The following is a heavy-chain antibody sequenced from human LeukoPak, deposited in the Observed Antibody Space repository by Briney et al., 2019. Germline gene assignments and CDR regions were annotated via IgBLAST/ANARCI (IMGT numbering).Heavy chain of an antibody. CDR3: ARHAKSLARVLPAAMSRFSWFDP. CDR2: IYYSGST. J-gene: IGHJ5*02. Sequence: SETLSLTCTVSGGSISSYYWSWIRQPPGKGLERLGYIYYSGSTTYNPSLKSGVTISVDTSKNQFSLKLSSGTAADTAVYYCARHAKSLARVLPAAMSRFSWFDPWGQGTLVTVSS. D-gene: IGHD2-2*01. V-gene: IGHV4-59*08. CDR1: GGSISSYY.